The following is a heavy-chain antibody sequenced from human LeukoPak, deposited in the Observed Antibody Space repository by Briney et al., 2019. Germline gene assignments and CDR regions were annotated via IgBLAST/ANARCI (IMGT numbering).Heavy chain of an antibody. D-gene: IGHD3-10*01. Sequence: PGGSLRLSCEASGFTFSSYSMNWVRQAPGKGLEWVSYISSSGSTIYYADSVKGRFTISRDNAKNSLYLQMNSLRAEDTAVYYCARDDTDGSGSYYIDYWGQGTLVTVSS. V-gene: IGHV3-48*04. CDR2: ISSSGSTI. CDR1: GFTFSSYS. J-gene: IGHJ4*02. CDR3: ARDDTDGSGSYYIDY.